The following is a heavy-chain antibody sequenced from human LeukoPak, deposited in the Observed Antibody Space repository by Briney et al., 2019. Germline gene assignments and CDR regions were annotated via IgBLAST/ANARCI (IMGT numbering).Heavy chain of an antibody. CDR2: INHGVSP. CDR1: GGSFSGHY. Sequence: SETLSLTCVVYGGSFSGHYWSWIRQPPGKGLEWIGKINHGVSPYYNPSLKSRVTISLDTSKSQFSLKLSSVTAADTAVYYCARGPYPNPRAWGQGTLVTISS. D-gene: IGHD1-14*01. J-gene: IGHJ5*02. CDR3: ARGPYPNPRA. V-gene: IGHV4-34*01.